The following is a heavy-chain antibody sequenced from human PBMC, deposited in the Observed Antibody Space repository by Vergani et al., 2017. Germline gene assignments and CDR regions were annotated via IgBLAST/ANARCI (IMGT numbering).Heavy chain of an antibody. Sequence: EVQLVESGGGLVQPGRSLRLSCAASGFTFDDYAMHWVRQAPGKGLEWVSGISWNSGSIGYADSVKGRFTISRDNAKNSLYLQMNSLRAEDTALYYCARESGYDLDYWGQGTLVTVSS. CDR1: GFTFDDYA. V-gene: IGHV3-9*01. J-gene: IGHJ4*02. CDR2: ISWNSGSI. CDR3: ARESGYDLDY. D-gene: IGHD5-12*01.